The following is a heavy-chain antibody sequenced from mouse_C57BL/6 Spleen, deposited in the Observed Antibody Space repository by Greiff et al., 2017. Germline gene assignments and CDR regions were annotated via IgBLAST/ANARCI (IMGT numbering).Heavy chain of an antibody. CDR3: ARGGYDGYLRYYFDY. J-gene: IGHJ2*01. D-gene: IGHD2-3*01. CDR2: IYPGSGST. CDR1: GYTFTSSW. V-gene: IGHV1-55*01. Sequence: QVQLQQSGAELVKPGASVKMSCKASGYTFTSSWITWVKQRPGQGLEWIGDIYPGSGSTNYNEKFKSKATLTVDTSSSTAYMQLSSLTSEDSAVYYCARGGYDGYLRYYFDYWGQGTTLTVSS.